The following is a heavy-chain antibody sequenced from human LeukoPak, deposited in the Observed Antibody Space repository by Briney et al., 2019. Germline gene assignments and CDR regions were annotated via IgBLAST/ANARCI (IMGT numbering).Heavy chain of an antibody. Sequence: TGGSLRLSCAASGFTFSSYWMSWVRQAPGKGLEWVANIKQDGSEKCYVDSVKGRFTISRDNAKNSLYLQMNSLRAEDTAVYYCAKDLATDYYDSSGYYPGLFDYWGQGTLVTVSS. CDR3: AKDLATDYYDSSGYYPGLFDY. D-gene: IGHD3-22*01. CDR1: GFTFSSYW. V-gene: IGHV3-7*03. CDR2: IKQDGSEK. J-gene: IGHJ4*02.